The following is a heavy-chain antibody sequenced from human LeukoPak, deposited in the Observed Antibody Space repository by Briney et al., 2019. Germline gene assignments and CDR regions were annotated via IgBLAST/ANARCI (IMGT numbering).Heavy chain of an antibody. CDR3: ARSASVGGPDAFDI. CDR2: IFTGGST. Sequence: PSETPSLTCTVSGGSINSYYWTWIRQPPGKGLEWIGYIFTGGSTNYNPSLNSRVTMSLHTSQNLFSLKLSSVTAADTAVYYCARSASVGGPDAFDIWGQGTVVTVSS. J-gene: IGHJ3*02. D-gene: IGHD4-23*01. CDR1: GGSINSYY. V-gene: IGHV4-4*09.